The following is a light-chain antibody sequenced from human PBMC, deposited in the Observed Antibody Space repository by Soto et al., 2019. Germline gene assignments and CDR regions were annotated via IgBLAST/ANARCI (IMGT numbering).Light chain of an antibody. CDR1: SSNIGSNY. Sequence: QSVLTQPPSASGTPGQRVTISCSGSSSNIGSNYVYWYQQLPGTAPKLLIYSNNQRPSGVPDRFSGSKSGTSASLAISGLRSEDEADYYCAAWDDSLGYVFGTGTKVTVL. J-gene: IGLJ1*01. V-gene: IGLV1-47*02. CDR3: AAWDDSLGYV. CDR2: SNN.